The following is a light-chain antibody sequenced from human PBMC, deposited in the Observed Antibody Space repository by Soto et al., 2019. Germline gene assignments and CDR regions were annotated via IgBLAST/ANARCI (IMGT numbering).Light chain of an antibody. J-gene: IGKJ3*01. CDR2: SAS. CDR3: QQYGSSPST. CDR1: QSVSSNY. V-gene: IGKV3-20*01. Sequence: EIVLTQSPGTLSLSPGERAALSCRASQSVSSNYLAWYQHKPGQAPRLLIYSASNRATGIPDRFSGSGSGTDFTLTISRLEPEDFAVYYCQQYGSSPSTFGPGTKVDIK.